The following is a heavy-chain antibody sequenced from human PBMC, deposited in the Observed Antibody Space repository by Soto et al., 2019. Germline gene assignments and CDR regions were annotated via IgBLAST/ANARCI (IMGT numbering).Heavy chain of an antibody. Sequence: SQTLSLTCAISGDSVSSNSAAWNWIRQSPSRGLEWLGRTYYRSKWYNDYAVSVKSRITINPDTSKNQFFLQLNSVTPEDTALLLRTGDSTCSNDFWGQGTLVTVSS. CDR1: GDSVSSNSAA. V-gene: IGHV6-1*01. D-gene: IGHD3-16*01. CDR2: TYYRSKWYN. J-gene: IGHJ4*02. CDR3: TGDSTCSNDF.